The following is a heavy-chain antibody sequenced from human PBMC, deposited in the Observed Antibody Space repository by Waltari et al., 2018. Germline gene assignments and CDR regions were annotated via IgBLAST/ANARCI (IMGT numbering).Heavy chain of an antibody. Sequence: QVQLVQSGAEVKKPGSSMKLSCKAFGGTFNTYGLNWVRQAPGQGLEWMGGSIPNFGSPSYSQKFQGRVKITADEHTSTSYMELSSLTSEDTAVYYCARGGTRFVERLLFIPLDPWGQGTLVTVSS. CDR1: GGTFNTYG. V-gene: IGHV1-69*01. CDR2: SIPNFGSP. J-gene: IGHJ5*02. CDR3: ARGGTRFVERLLFIPLDP. D-gene: IGHD3-3*01.